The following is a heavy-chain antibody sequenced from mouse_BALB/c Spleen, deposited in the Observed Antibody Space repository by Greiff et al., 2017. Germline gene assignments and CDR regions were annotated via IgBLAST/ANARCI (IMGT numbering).Heavy chain of an antibody. CDR3: NAGGTTADY. J-gene: IGHJ2*01. D-gene: IGHD1-2*01. CDR2: IDPENGDT. Sequence: VQLQQSGAELVRSGASVTLSCTASGFNIKDYYMHWVKQRPEQGLEWIGWIDPENGDTEYAPKFQGKATMTADTSSNTAYLQLSSLTSEDTAVYFTNAGGTTADYWGQGTTLTVSS. V-gene: IGHV14-4*02. CDR1: GFNIKDYY.